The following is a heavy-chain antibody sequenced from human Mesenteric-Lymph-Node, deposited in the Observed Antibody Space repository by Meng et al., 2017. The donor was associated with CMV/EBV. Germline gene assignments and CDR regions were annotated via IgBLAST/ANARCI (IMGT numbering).Heavy chain of an antibody. D-gene: IGHD3-3*01. CDR1: GGSVSSGNYY. CDR3: ARDPSRSAFYIGSWFDP. V-gene: IGHV4-61*01. CDR2: VHYSGST. J-gene: IGHJ5*02. Sequence: GSLRLSCTVSGGSVSSGNYYWSWIRQPPGKGLECIGYVHYSGSTNYNPSLRSRATISVDTSKNQFSLKLSSVTAADTALYYCARDPSRSAFYIGSWFDPWGQGILVTVSS.